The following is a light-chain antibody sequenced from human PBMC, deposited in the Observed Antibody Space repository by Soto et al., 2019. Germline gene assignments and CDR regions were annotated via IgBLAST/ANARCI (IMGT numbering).Light chain of an antibody. CDR2: EVS. CDR3: SSYTTSSTWL. Sequence: QSVLTQPASVSGSPGQSITISCTATTSDGGGFDAVSWYQQHPGTAPRVIIYEVSNRPSGVSYRFSGSKSANTASLTISGLQADDEADYYCSSYTTSSTWLSGGGTKVTVL. J-gene: IGLJ3*02. V-gene: IGLV2-14*01. CDR1: TSDGGGFDA.